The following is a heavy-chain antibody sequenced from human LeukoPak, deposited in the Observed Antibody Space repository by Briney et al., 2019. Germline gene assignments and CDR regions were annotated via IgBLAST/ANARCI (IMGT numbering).Heavy chain of an antibody. J-gene: IGHJ3*02. D-gene: IGHD1-14*01. CDR1: GFTFTNYG. CDR2: IWYDGSKQ. CDR3: ARDGYNIAFDI. V-gene: IGHV3-33*01. Sequence: PGRSLRLSCAASGFTFTNYGFQWVRQAPGKGLEWVAIIWYDGSKQYYADSVKGRFTVPKDDSKNTLYLQMDSLRAEDTAVYYCARDGYNIAFDIWGQGTMVTVSS.